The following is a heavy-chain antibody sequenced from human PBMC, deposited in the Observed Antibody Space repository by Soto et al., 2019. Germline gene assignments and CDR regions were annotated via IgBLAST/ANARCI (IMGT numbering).Heavy chain of an antibody. V-gene: IGHV4-34*01. CDR3: ARLCSGGSCYRFDY. CDR2: INHSGST. CDR1: GGSFSGYY. D-gene: IGHD2-15*01. J-gene: IGHJ4*02. Sequence: SETLSLTCAVYGGSFSGYYWSWIRQPPGKGLEWIGEINHSGSTYYNPSLKSRVTISVDTSKNQFSLKLSSVTAADTAVYYCARLCSGGSCYRFDYWGQGTLVTVSS.